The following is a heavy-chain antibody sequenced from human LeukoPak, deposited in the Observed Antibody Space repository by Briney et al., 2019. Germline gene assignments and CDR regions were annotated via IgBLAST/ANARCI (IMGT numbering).Heavy chain of an antibody. CDR2: IIPIFGTA. D-gene: IGHD6-13*01. CDR1: GGTFISYA. J-gene: IGHJ6*04. V-gene: IGHV1-69*01. Sequence: SVKVSCKASGGTFISYAISWVRQAPGQGLEWMGGIIPIFGTANYAQKFQGRVTITPDESTSTAYMELSSLRSEDTAVYYCASGGATYSSSWNENYYYYYGMDVWGKGTTVTVSS. CDR3: ASGGATYSSSWNENYYYYYGMDV.